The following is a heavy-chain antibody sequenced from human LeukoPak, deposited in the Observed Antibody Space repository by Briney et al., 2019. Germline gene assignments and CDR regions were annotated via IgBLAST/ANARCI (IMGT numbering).Heavy chain of an antibody. D-gene: IGHD1-26*01. V-gene: IGHV4-31*03. CDR2: IYYSGST. CDR1: GGSISSGGYY. J-gene: IGHJ4*02. Sequence: PSQTLSLTCTVSGGSISSGGYYWSWIRQHPGKGLEWIGYIYYSGSTYYNPSRKSRVTISVDTSKNQFSLKLSSVTAADTAVYYCARGWYNSGSYFPSFDYWGQGALVTVSS. CDR3: ARGWYNSGSYFPSFDY.